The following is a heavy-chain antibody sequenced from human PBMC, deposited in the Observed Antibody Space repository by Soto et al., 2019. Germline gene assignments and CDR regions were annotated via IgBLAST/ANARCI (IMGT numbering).Heavy chain of an antibody. Sequence: QITLKESGPTLVEPTQTLKLTCSLSDFSLTNSGVGVLWFRQAPGKALECLGIIYWDNDRRYNPCLKTRLTITKVNAKIHVVLSMSYREPVDTGTYYCAHGVTCYGCWDVGWCDSWGQGTTVTVS. CDR1: DFSLTNSGVG. D-gene: IGHD2-15*01. J-gene: IGHJ5*01. V-gene: IGHV2-5*02. CDR2: IYWDNDR. CDR3: AHGVTCYGCWDVGWCDS.